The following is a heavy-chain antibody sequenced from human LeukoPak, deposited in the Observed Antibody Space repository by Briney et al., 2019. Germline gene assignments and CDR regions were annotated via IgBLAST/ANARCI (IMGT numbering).Heavy chain of an antibody. CDR3: ARGGAGRYYYYGMDV. J-gene: IGHJ6*02. CDR1: GFTFSSYW. V-gene: IGHV3-74*01. D-gene: IGHD1-26*01. Sequence: EGSLRPSCASSGFTFSSYWMHWVRQAPGKGLVWVSRINSDSSITSYADSVKGRFTTSRDNAKNTLYLQMNSLRADDTAVYYCARGGAGRYYYYGMDVWGQGTTVTVSS. CDR2: INSDSSIT.